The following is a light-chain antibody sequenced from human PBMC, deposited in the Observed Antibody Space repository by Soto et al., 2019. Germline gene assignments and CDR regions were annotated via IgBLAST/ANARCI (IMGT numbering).Light chain of an antibody. V-gene: IGKV1-5*01. CDR2: DAS. Sequence: DLQMTQSPSTLSASVGARVTITCRASQSISSWLAWYQQKPGKAPKLLIYDASSLESGVPSRFSGSGSGTEFTLTISSLQPDDFASYGCQHYGGMWTFGQGTKVDIK. J-gene: IGKJ1*01. CDR1: QSISSW. CDR3: QHYGGMWT.